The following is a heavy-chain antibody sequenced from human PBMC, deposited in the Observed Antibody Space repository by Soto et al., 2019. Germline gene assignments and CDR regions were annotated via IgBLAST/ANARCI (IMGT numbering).Heavy chain of an antibody. CDR3: ARDRDPPHMTTVTNWYFDL. D-gene: IGHD4-17*01. CDR1: GGSISSYY. V-gene: IGHV4-59*01. Sequence: ETLSLTCTVSGGSISSYYWSWIRQPPGKGLEWIGYIYYSGSTNYNPSLKSRVTISVDTSKNQFSLKLSSVTAADTAVYYCARDRDPPHMTTVTNWYFDLWGRGTLVTVSS. CDR2: IYYSGST. J-gene: IGHJ2*01.